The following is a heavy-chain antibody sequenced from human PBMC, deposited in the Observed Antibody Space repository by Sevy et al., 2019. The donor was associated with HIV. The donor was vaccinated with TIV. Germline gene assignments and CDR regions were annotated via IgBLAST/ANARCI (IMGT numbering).Heavy chain of an antibody. V-gene: IGHV3-7*01. CDR2: IKEDGSDK. Sequence: GGSLRLSCEVSGFTFSNYWMTWVRQAPGKGLEWVANIKEDGSDKYYGDSVKGRFNLSRDNAKNSLYLQMDSLRAEDTAVDYCVRDGLASATDFDYWGQGTLVTVSS. CDR3: VRDGLASATDFDY. CDR1: GFTFSNYW. J-gene: IGHJ4*02. D-gene: IGHD2-15*01.